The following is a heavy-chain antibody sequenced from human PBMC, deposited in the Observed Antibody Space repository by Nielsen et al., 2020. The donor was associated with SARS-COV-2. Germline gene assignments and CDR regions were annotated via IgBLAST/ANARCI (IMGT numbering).Heavy chain of an antibody. J-gene: IGHJ4*02. V-gene: IGHV3-23*03. CDR2: IYSGGSST. CDR1: GFTFSSYA. Sequence: GESLKISCAASGFTFSSYAMSWVRQAPGKGLEWVSVIYSGGSSTYYADSVKGRFTISRDNSKNTLYLQMNSLRAEDTAVYYCAKDIGGDYAGFDYWGQGTLVTVSS. CDR3: AKDIGGDYAGFDY. D-gene: IGHD4-17*01.